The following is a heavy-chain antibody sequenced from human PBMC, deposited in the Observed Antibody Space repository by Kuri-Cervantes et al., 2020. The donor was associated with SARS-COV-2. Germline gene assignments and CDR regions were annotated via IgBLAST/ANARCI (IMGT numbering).Heavy chain of an antibody. Sequence: GGSLRLSCAASGFTFSDYYMSWIRQAPGKGLEWVSYISSSGSTIYYADSVKGRFTISRDNAKNSLYLQMNSLRAEDTAVYYCARDPKYYDSRANEGFDYWGQGTLVTVSS. CDR1: GFTFSDYY. CDR3: ARDPKYYDSRANEGFDY. V-gene: IGHV3-11*04. D-gene: IGHD3-22*01. CDR2: ISSSGSTI. J-gene: IGHJ4*02.